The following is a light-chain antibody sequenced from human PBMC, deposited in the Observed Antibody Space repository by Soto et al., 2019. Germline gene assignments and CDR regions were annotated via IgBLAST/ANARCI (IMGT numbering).Light chain of an antibody. J-gene: IGKJ1*01. V-gene: IGKV1-39*01. CDR3: AQIYTAQWT. Sequence: DIHVTQSPSSLPASLGDRVNITCRESENIKNYLTWYQQKPGKAPKLLIYGASTLKTGVPSRFSGSGSGTDFTFTIGGLQPDDFATYYCAQIYTAQWTFGQGTRVDLK. CDR2: GAS. CDR1: ENIKNY.